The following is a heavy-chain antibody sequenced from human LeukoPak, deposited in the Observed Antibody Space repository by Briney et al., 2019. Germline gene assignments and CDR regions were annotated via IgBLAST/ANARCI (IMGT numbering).Heavy chain of an antibody. CDR1: GGSISSSY. V-gene: IGHV4-59*01. D-gene: IGHD4-17*01. J-gene: IGHJ5*02. CDR2: IYYSGST. CDR3: ARDRRDYGDYDWFDP. Sequence: SETLSLTCTVSGGSISSSYWSWIRQPPGKGLEWIGYIYYSGSTNYNPSLKSRVTISVDTSKNQFSLKLSSVTAADTAVYYCARDRRDYGDYDWFDPWGQGTLVTVSS.